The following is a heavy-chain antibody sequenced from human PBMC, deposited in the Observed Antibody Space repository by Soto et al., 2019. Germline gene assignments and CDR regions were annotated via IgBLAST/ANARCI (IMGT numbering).Heavy chain of an antibody. CDR1: GASINSGGYY. Sequence: SETLSLTCTVSGASINSGGYYWSWIRQLPGKGLEWIGYIYFSGNTYYNPSLESRVTISLDTSQNQFSLKLSSVIAADTAVYYCERGKEWGVIIAYWGQGTLVTVSS. D-gene: IGHD3-16*02. CDR2: IYFSGNT. V-gene: IGHV4-31*03. J-gene: IGHJ4*02. CDR3: ERGKEWGVIIAY.